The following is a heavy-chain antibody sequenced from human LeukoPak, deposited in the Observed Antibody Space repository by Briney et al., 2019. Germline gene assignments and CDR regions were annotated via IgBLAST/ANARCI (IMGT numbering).Heavy chain of an antibody. CDR1: GFTFSSYT. CDR3: ARTYYYDRSGYYDNWFDP. J-gene: IGHJ5*02. D-gene: IGHD3-22*01. Sequence: GWSLRLSCAASGFTFSSYTMHWVRQAPGKGLEWISLLSYVGSNDYYADSVKGRFSISRDNSRNTLYLQMDSLRAEDTAVYYCARTYYYDRSGYYDNWFDPWGQGTLVTVAS. CDR2: LSYVGSND. V-gene: IGHV3-30-3*01.